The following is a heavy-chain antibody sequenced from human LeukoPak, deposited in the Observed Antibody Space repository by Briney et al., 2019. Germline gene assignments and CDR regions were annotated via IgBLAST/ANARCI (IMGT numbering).Heavy chain of an antibody. CDR1: GGSISSYY. CDR3: ASPSLDSGSYSLWY. Sequence: PSETLSLTCTVSGGSISSYYWSWIRQPAGKGLEWIGRIYTSGSTNYNPSLKSRVTISVDTSKNQFSLKLSSVTAADTAVYYCASPSLDSGSYSLWYWGQGTLVTVSS. D-gene: IGHD1-26*01. V-gene: IGHV4-4*07. J-gene: IGHJ4*02. CDR2: IYTSGST.